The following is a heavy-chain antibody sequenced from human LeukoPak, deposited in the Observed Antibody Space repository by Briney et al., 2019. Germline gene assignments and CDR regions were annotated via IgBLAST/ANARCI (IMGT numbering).Heavy chain of an antibody. J-gene: IGHJ6*02. V-gene: IGHV3-74*01. Sequence: GGSLRLSCAASGFIFSKYWMHWVRQAPGKGLVWVSRINSDGSSTSYADSVRGRFTISRDNAKNTLYLQMNSLRAEDTAVYYCARSTLAGYYYYYGMDVWGQGTTVTVSS. D-gene: IGHD2/OR15-2a*01. CDR3: ARSTLAGYYYYYGMDV. CDR2: INSDGSST. CDR1: GFIFSKYW.